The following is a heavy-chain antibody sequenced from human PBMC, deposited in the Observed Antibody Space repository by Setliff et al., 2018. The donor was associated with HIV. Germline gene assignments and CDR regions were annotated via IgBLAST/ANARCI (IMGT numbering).Heavy chain of an antibody. J-gene: IGHJ4*02. CDR3: AREGQWLDGFDY. CDR1: GDPISSYF. V-gene: IGHV3-53*05. D-gene: IGHD6-19*01. CDR2: IYSGGST. Sequence: PSETLSLTCTVSGDPISSYFWSWVRQAPGKGLEWVSVIYSGGSTYYADSVKGRFTISRDNSKNTLYLQMNSLRTEDTAVYYCAREGQWLDGFDYWGQGTLVTVSS.